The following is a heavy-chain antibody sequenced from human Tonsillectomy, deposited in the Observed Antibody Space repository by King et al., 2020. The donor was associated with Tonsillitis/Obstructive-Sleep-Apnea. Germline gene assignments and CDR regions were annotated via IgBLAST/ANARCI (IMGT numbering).Heavy chain of an antibody. CDR2: IYYDGTT. D-gene: IGHD2-8*01. V-gene: IGHV4-39*01. Sequence: LQLQESGPGLVKPSATLSLTCTVSGGSTGSSSYYWGWIRQSPGKGLEWIGSIYYDGTTYYNPSLKSRVTITLDTSKNQFSLRLTSVTAADTAVYYCARHVDETKSYYDCMDVWGKGTTVTVSS. J-gene: IGHJ6*03. CDR3: ARHVDETKSYYDCMDV. CDR1: GGSTGSSSYY.